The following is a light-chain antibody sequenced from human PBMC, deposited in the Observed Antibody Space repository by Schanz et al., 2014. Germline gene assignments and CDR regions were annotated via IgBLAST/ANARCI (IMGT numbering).Light chain of an antibody. CDR3: CSYAGTYTYV. CDR2: DVT. J-gene: IGLJ1*01. V-gene: IGLV2-11*01. CDR1: SSDVGGYNY. Sequence: QSALTQPRSVSGSPGRSVTISCTGTSSDVGGYNYVSWFQQHPGKAPELMTYDVTKRPSGVPDRFSGSKSGNTASLTISGLQAEDEADYYCCSYAGTYTYVFGTGTKLTVL.